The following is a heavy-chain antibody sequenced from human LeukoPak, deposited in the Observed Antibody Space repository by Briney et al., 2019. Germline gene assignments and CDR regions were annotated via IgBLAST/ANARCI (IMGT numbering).Heavy chain of an antibody. V-gene: IGHV1-69*13. CDR3: ASPTTLTYYYDSSGYYYPFDY. D-gene: IGHD3-22*01. Sequence: SVKVSCKASGGTFSSYAISWVRQAPGQGLEWMGGVIPIFGTANYAQKFQGRVTITADESTSTAYMELSSLSSEDTAVYYCASPTTLTYYYDSSGYYYPFDYWGQGTLVTVSS. CDR1: GGTFSSYA. CDR2: VIPIFGTA. J-gene: IGHJ4*02.